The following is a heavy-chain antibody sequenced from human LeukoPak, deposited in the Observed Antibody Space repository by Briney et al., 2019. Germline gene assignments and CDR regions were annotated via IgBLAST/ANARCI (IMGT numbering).Heavy chain of an antibody. D-gene: IGHD3-10*01. CDR2: INHSGST. CDR1: GGSFSGYY. Sequence: SETLSLTCAVYGGSFSGYYWSWIRQPPGKGLEWIGEINHSGSTNYNPSLKSRVTISVDTSKNQFSLKLSSVTAADTAVYYCARQSVGSGSYIWGQGTLVTVSS. CDR3: ARQSVGSGSYI. V-gene: IGHV4-34*01. J-gene: IGHJ4*02.